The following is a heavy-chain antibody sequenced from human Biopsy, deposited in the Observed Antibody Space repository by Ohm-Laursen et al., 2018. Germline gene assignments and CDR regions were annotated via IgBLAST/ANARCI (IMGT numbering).Heavy chain of an antibody. CDR2: LNPVSGNS. V-gene: IGHV1-8*01. CDR1: GYTFTSYD. D-gene: IGHD1-7*01. CDR3: GRAVRNQLLTDP. Sequence: ASVKVSCKTSGYTFTSYDITWVRQASGQGPEWVGWLNPVSGNSNFGQKFRGRVTVTSDTSISTAYMELSGLTSNDTATYYCGRAVRNQLLTDPWGQGTLVTVTS. J-gene: IGHJ5*02.